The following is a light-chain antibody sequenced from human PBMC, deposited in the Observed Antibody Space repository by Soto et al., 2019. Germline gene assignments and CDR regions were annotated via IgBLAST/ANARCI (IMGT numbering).Light chain of an antibody. V-gene: IGLV2-14*01. CDR2: EVN. J-gene: IGLJ1*01. CDR3: SAYTTTSTLI. CDR1: SSDVGGYDY. Sequence: LTQPASVSGSPGQSVTISCTGTSSDVGGYDYVSWYQQHPGTAPKLMLYEVNNRPSGVSNRFSGSKSGNTASLIISGLQTEDEADYYCSAYTTTSTLIFGTGTKVTVL.